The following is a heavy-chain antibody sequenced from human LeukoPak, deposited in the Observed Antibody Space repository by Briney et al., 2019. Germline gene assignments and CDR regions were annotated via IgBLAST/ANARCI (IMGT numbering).Heavy chain of an antibody. CDR3: ARPPMWQWLVPTFDY. J-gene: IGHJ4*02. D-gene: IGHD6-19*01. V-gene: IGHV3-7*01. CDR1: GFTFSSYW. CDR2: IKQDGSEK. Sequence: GGSLRLSCAASGFTFSSYWMSWVRQAPGKGLEWVANIKQDGSEKYYVDSVKGRFTISRDNAKNSLYLQMNSLRVEDTAVYYCARPPMWQWLVPTFDYWGQGTLVTVSS.